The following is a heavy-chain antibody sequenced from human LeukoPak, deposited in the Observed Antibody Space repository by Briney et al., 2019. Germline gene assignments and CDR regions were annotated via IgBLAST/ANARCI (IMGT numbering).Heavy chain of an antibody. D-gene: IGHD1-26*01. CDR3: ASDGSLFDY. J-gene: IGHJ4*02. Sequence: GGSLRLSCAASRFTFSNYWMSWVRQAPGKGLEWVANIKQDGSEKYYVDSVKGRFTISRVNAKNSLYLQMNSLRAEDTAVYYCASDGSLFDYWGQGTLVTVSS. CDR2: IKQDGSEK. CDR1: RFTFSNYW. V-gene: IGHV3-7*01.